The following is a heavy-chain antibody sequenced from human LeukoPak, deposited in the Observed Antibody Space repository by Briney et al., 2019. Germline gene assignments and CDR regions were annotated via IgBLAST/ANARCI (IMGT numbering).Heavy chain of an antibody. CDR2: INPNSGGT. J-gene: IGHJ5*02. D-gene: IGHD2-2*01. CDR3: AREEKDIVVVPAAILNWLDP. V-gene: IGHV1-2*02. Sequence: GASVKVSCKASGYTFTGYYMHWVRQAPGQGLEWMGWINPNSGGTNYAQKFQGRVTMTRDTSISTAYMELCRLRSDDTAVYYCAREEKDIVVVPAAILNWLDPWGQGTLVTVSS. CDR1: GYTFTGYY.